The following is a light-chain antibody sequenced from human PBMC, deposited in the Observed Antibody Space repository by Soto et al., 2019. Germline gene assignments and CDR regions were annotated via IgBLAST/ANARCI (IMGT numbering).Light chain of an antibody. CDR3: QHYGSLVLS. J-gene: IGKJ4*01. Sequence: EIVLTQSPGTLSLSPGERATLSCRASQSVSSSYLAWYQQKPGQAPRLLIYGASSRATGSQDRFSGSGSGTDFNLTISRLEPEDFAVYYCQHYGSLVLSFGGGTKVEIK. CDR2: GAS. V-gene: IGKV3-20*01. CDR1: QSVSSSY.